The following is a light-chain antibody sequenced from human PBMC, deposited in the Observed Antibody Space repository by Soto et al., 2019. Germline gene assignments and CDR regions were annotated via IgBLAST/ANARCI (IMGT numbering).Light chain of an antibody. Sequence: QSALTQPASLSGSPGQSITISCAGTSSDIGGSKYVSWYQQHPGKAPKLIIYEVTYRPSGVSARFSGSKSGNTASLTVSGLQAEDEADYYCSSYTGGNPSYVFGTGTKVTVL. CDR3: SSYTGGNPSYV. CDR2: EVT. V-gene: IGLV2-14*01. CDR1: SSDIGGSKY. J-gene: IGLJ1*01.